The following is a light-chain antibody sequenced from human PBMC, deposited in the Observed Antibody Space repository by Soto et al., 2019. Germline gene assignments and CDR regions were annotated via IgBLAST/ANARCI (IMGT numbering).Light chain of an antibody. CDR2: EVD. CDR3: GSYTFSSSLV. Sequence: QSVLTQPASVSGSPGQSITISCVGTSSDIGYHDSVSWYQQHPGKAPRLIIYEVDNRPSGVSTRFSGSKSGNTASLTISGLQTEDEAYHYCGSYTFSSSLVFGRGTKVTVL. CDR1: SSDIGYHDS. J-gene: IGLJ3*02. V-gene: IGLV2-14*01.